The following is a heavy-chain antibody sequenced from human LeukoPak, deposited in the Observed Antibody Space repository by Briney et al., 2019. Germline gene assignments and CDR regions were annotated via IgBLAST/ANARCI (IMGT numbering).Heavy chain of an antibody. CDR3: ARGSIAVAGYFDY. CDR2: IYYSGST. Sequence: PSETLSLTCTVSGGSISSGDYYWSWIRQPPGKGLEWIGYIYYSGSTYYNPSLKSRVTISVDKSKNQFSLKLSSVTAADTAVYYCARGSIAVAGYFDYWGQGTLVTVSS. V-gene: IGHV4-30-4*01. J-gene: IGHJ4*02. CDR1: GGSISSGDYY. D-gene: IGHD6-19*01.